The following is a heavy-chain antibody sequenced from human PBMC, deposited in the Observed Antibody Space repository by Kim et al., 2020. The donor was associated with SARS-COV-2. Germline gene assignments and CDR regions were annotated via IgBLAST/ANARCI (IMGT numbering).Heavy chain of an antibody. CDR3: ARELTGTTVTTSYYYYGMDV. CDR1: GGTFSSYA. V-gene: IGHV1-69*04. CDR2: IIPILGIA. J-gene: IGHJ6*02. D-gene: IGHD4-17*01. Sequence: SVKVSCKASGGTFSSYAISWVRQAPGQGLEWMGRIIPILGIANYAQKFQGRVTITADKSTSTAYMELSSLRSEDTAVYYCARELTGTTVTTSYYYYGMDVWGQGTTVTVSS.